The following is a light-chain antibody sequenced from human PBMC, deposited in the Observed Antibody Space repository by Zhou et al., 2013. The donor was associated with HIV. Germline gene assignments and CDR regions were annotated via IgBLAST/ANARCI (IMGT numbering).Light chain of an antibody. Sequence: EIVMTQSPATLSVSPGERATLSCRASQSVSSNLAWYQQKPGQAPRLLIYDSSSRATGIPDRFSGSGSGTDFTLTISRLEPEDFAVYYCQQYGSSPLYTFGQGTKLEI. V-gene: IGKV3-20*01. CDR2: DSS. CDR1: QSVSSN. CDR3: QQYGSSPLYT. J-gene: IGKJ2*01.